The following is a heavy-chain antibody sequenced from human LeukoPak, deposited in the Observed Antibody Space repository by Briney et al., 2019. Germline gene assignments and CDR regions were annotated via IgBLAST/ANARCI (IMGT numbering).Heavy chain of an antibody. CDR2: IYYSGST. CDR3: ARLTPQLNAFDI. CDR1: GGSISSSSYY. J-gene: IGHJ3*02. V-gene: IGHV4-39*01. Sequence: KTSETLSLTCTVSGGSISSSSYYWGWIRQPPGKGLEWIGSIYYSGSTYYNPSLKSRVTISVDTSKNQFSLKLSSVTAADTAVYYCARLTPQLNAFDIWGQGTMVTVSS. D-gene: IGHD1-14*01.